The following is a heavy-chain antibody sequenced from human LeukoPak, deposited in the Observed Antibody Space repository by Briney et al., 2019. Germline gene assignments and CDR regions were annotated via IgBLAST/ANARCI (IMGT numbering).Heavy chain of an antibody. V-gene: IGHV3-69-1*01. CDR1: GFTVSGNY. D-gene: IGHD5-24*01. Sequence: GGSLRLSCAASGFTVSGNYMSWVRQAPGKGLEWVSSISSSSYIYYADSVKGRFTISRDNAKNSLYLQMNSLRAEDTAVYYCARDIDRWLQWEFDYWGQGTLVTVSS. CDR3: ARDIDRWLQWEFDY. J-gene: IGHJ4*02. CDR2: ISSSSYI.